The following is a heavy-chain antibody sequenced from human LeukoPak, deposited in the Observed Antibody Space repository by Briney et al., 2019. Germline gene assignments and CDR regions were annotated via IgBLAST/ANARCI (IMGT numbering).Heavy chain of an antibody. CDR1: GFTFSNHA. CDR3: AKGLSSSTWADFDY. V-gene: IGHV3-23*01. D-gene: IGHD6-13*01. CDR2: ISGSDGTT. Sequence: GGSLRLSCAASGFTFSNHAMSWVRQAPGMGLEWVSGISGSDGTTNYADSVKGRFTISRDNSKNTLYLQMNSLRGEETAIYYCAKGLSSSTWADFDYWGQGTLVTVSS. J-gene: IGHJ4*02.